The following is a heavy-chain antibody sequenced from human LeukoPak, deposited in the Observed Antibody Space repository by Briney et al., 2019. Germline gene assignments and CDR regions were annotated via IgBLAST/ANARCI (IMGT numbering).Heavy chain of an antibody. CDR1: GFSLDDYA. D-gene: IGHD2-15*01. V-gene: IGHV3-43*02. CDR3: AKDLFIARGYYYYMDV. CDR2: ISEDGGRT. J-gene: IGHJ6*03. Sequence: GGSLRLSCAASGFSLDDYAMHWVRQAPGKGLEWVSLISEDGGRTYYADSVKGRFTVSRDNSKNTLYLQMNSLGTEHTALYYCAKDLFIARGYYYYMDVWGKGTTVTVSS.